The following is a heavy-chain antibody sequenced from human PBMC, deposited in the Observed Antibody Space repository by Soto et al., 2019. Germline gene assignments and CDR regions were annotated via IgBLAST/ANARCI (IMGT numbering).Heavy chain of an antibody. J-gene: IGHJ3*02. D-gene: IGHD6-13*01. V-gene: IGHV4-59*01. CDR3: ARCDAGYPAFDI. CDR2: IYYSGST. CDR1: GGSISSYY. Sequence: SETLSLTCTVSGGSISSYYWSWIRQPPGKGLEWIGYIYYSGSTNYNPSLKSRVTISVDTSKNQFSLKLSSVTAADTAVYYCARCDAGYPAFDIWGQGTMVTVSS.